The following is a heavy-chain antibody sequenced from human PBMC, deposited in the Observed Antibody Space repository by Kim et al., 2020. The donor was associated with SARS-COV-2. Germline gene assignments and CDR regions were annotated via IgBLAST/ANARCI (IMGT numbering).Heavy chain of an antibody. CDR2: FDPEDGET. Sequence: ASVKVSCKVSGYTLTELSMHWVRQAPGKGLEWMGGFDPEDGETIYAQKFQGRVTMTEDTSTDTAYMELSSLRSEDTAVYYCATPSSSGYYYDPTVGMDVWGQGTTVTVSS. D-gene: IGHD3-22*01. CDR3: ATPSSSGYYYDPTVGMDV. V-gene: IGHV1-24*01. J-gene: IGHJ6*02. CDR1: GYTLTELS.